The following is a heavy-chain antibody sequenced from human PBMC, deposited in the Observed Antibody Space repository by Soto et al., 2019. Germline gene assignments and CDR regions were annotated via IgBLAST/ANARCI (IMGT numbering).Heavy chain of an antibody. CDR1: GYTFTSYA. J-gene: IGHJ6*02. V-gene: IGHV1-3*01. CDR2: INAGNGNT. D-gene: IGHD1-26*01. CDR3: ARSGSYYHYYYGMDV. Sequence: ASVKVSCKASGYTFTSYAMHWVRQAPGQRLEWMGWINAGNGNTKYSQKSQGRVTITRDTSASTAYMELSSLRSEDTAVYYCARSGSYYHYYYGMDVWGQGTTVTVSS.